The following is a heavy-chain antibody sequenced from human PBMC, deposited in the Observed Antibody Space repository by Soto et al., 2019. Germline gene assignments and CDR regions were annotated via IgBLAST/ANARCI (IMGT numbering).Heavy chain of an antibody. CDR1: GYTFTSYA. CDR3: ASWTKGYCTNGVCPYMDV. CDR2: INAGNGNT. V-gene: IGHV1-3*01. Sequence: GASVKVSCKASGYTFTSYAMHWVRQAPGQRLEWMGWINAGNGNTKYSQKFQGRVTITRDTSASTAYMELSSPRSEDTAVYYCASWTKGYCTNGVCPYMDVWGKGTTVTVSS. J-gene: IGHJ6*03. D-gene: IGHD2-8*01.